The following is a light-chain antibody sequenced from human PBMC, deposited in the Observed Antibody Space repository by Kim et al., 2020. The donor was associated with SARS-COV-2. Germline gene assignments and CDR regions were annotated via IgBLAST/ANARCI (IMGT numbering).Light chain of an antibody. CDR2: DTS. Sequence: PGERATLSCRASQSVSGYFAWYQHKPGQAPRLLIYDTSNRATGIPARFSGSGSGTDFNFTISSLEPEDSAVYYCQQRNNWPPLFTFGPGTKV. J-gene: IGKJ3*01. V-gene: IGKV3-11*01. CDR1: QSVSGY. CDR3: QQRNNWPPLFT.